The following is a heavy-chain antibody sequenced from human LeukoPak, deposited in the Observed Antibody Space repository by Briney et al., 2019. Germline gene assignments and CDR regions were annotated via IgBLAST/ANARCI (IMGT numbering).Heavy chain of an antibody. CDR1: GFIFGDSA. J-gene: IGHJ4*02. CDR2: IRSKAYGATT. Sequence: PGRSLRLSCTTSGFIFGDSALNWFRQAPGKGLEWLGFIRSKAYGATTEYAASVKGRFTISRDDSKGIAFLQMNSLKTEDTAVYFCTRGAPIADWGLGTLVTVSS. V-gene: IGHV3-49*03. CDR3: TRGAPIAD. D-gene: IGHD2-15*01.